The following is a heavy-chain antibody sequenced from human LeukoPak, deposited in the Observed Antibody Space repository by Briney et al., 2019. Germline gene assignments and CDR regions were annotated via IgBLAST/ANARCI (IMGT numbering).Heavy chain of an antibody. CDR2: ISPNNGNT. V-gene: IGHV1-18*01. D-gene: IGHD1-1*01. CDR3: TRVRNSDNWWGAFDI. Sequence: GASVNVSCKAFGYTFDTSSITWVRQAPGQRLEWMGWISPNNGNTHYAQGVQGRVTMTTDTSRSTAYMELRSLTADDTAVYYCTRVRNSDNWWGAFDIWGQGTMVTVSS. CDR1: GYTFDTSS. J-gene: IGHJ3*02.